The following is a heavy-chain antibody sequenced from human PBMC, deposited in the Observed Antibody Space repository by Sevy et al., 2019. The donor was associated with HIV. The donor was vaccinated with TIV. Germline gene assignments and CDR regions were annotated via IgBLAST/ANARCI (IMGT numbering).Heavy chain of an antibody. CDR1: GYTFTSYD. D-gene: IGHD3-9*01. CDR2: MNPNSGNT. Sequence: ASVKVSCKASGYTFTSYDINWVRQATGQGLEWMGWMNPNSGNTGYAQKFQGRVTMTRNTSISTAYMELSSLRSEDTAVYYCARGPPYFDWLYSYYYYGMAVWGQGTTVTFSS. J-gene: IGHJ6*02. V-gene: IGHV1-8*01. CDR3: ARGPPYFDWLYSYYYYGMAV.